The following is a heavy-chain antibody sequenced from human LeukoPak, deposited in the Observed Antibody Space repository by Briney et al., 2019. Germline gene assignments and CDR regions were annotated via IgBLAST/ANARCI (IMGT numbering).Heavy chain of an antibody. D-gene: IGHD4-17*01. J-gene: IGHJ4*02. V-gene: IGHV1-69*05. CDR2: SIPIFGAA. Sequence: SLKVSCKASGDTFTTYTISWVRQAPGQGLEWMGRSIPIFGAANYAQKFQGRVTTTTDESTSTAYMELSSLRSEHPTVSYCAREAVTTRDFDYWGQGTLVTVSS. CDR3: AREAVTTRDFDY. CDR1: GDTFTTYT.